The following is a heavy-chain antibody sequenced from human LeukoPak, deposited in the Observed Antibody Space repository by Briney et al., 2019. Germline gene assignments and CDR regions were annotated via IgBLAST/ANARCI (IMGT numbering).Heavy chain of an antibody. Sequence: SETLSLTCTVSGGSISSGDYYWSWIRQPPGKGLEWIGYIYYSGSNSYNPSLKSRVTILLDTSKNQFSLRLNSVTAADTAIYYCARDRGGDFWSSYYDYWGQGTLVTVSS. CDR3: ARDRGGDFWSSYYDY. CDR2: IYYSGSN. CDR1: GGSISSGDYY. D-gene: IGHD3-3*01. V-gene: IGHV4-61*08. J-gene: IGHJ4*02.